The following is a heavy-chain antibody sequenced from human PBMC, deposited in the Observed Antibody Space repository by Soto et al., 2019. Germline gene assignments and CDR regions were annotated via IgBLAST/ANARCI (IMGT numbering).Heavy chain of an antibody. J-gene: IGHJ4*02. V-gene: IGHV3-23*01. CDR2: ISGSGGST. D-gene: IGHD3-22*01. Sequence: PGGSLRLSCAASGFTFSGYAMSWVRQAPGKGLEWVSAISGSGGSTYYADSVKGRFTISRDNSKNTLYLQMNSLRAEDTAVYYCAKVVGTYYYDSSGYPVLDYWGQGTLVTVSS. CDR1: GFTFSGYA. CDR3: AKVVGTYYYDSSGYPVLDY.